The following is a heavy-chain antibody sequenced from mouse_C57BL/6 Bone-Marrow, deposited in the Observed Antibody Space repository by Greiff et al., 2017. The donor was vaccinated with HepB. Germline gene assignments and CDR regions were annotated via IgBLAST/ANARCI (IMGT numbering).Heavy chain of an antibody. V-gene: IGHV1-7*01. CDR1: GYTFTSYW. J-gene: IGHJ3*01. CDR2: INPSSGYT. CDR3: SRRIYYDYLWFAY. D-gene: IGHD2-4*01. Sequence: QVQLQQSGAELAKPGASVKLSCKASGYTFTSYWMHWVKQRPGQGLEWIGYINPSSGYTKYNQKFKDKATLTADKSSSTAYMQLSSLTYEDSAVYYCSRRIYYDYLWFAYWGQGTLVTVSA.